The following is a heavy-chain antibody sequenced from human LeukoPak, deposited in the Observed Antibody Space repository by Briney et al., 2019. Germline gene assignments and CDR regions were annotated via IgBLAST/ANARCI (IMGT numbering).Heavy chain of an antibody. CDR2: FDPEEGKT. D-gene: IGHD5-12*01. J-gene: IGHJ4*02. CDR1: GYRLNELS. Sequence: ASVKVSCKVSGYRLNELSIHWVRQGPGKGLEWMGGFDPEEGKTIYAQKLQGRVSMTEDTSTDTAFMELRSLRSEDTAVYYCATNTYNGYAIDSWGQGTLITVSS. CDR3: ATNTYNGYAIDS. V-gene: IGHV1-24*01.